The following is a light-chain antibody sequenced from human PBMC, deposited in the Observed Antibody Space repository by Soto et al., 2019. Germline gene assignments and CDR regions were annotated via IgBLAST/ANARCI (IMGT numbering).Light chain of an antibody. V-gene: IGLV2-14*01. CDR2: EVS. CDR1: NSDIGRYNY. CDR3: SSYTNTAALAV. J-gene: IGLJ3*02. Sequence: QAALTQPASVSGSPGQSITISCAGTNSDIGRYNYVSWYQQHPSEAPKLLIYEVSNRPSGISHRFSGSKSGNTASLTISGLQAEDEGDYYCSSYTNTAALAVFGEGTKLTVL.